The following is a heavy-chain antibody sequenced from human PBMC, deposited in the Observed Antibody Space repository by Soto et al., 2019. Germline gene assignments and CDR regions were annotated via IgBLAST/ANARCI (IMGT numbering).Heavy chain of an antibody. D-gene: IGHD1-26*01. Sequence: QVQSQQRGAGLLKLSETLSLTCDDCCESFCGYSCTCIRPPPSKGLDFIDKINTGGSTKHIPSLRNRFTVSGDTSKNPFSLRLKSVTAAGTAVSACARVQSVKKWGLSSFDHWGQGTLVTVSS. CDR1: CESFCGYS. CDR2: INTGGST. V-gene: IGHV4-34*02. J-gene: IGHJ4*02. CDR3: ARVQSVKKWGLSSFDH.